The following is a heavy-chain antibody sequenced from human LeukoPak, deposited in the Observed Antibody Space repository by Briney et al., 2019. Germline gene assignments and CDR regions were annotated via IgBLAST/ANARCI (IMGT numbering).Heavy chain of an antibody. Sequence: RGASVKVSCKASGYTFTGYYMHWVRQAPGQGLEWVGWINPNSGVTNYAQKLQGRVTMTGDTSINTAYMELSSLRSEDTAVYYCARTHDILTGYPYGMDVWGQGTTVTVSS. J-gene: IGHJ6*02. CDR2: INPNSGVT. D-gene: IGHD3-9*01. CDR1: GYTFTGYY. CDR3: ARTHDILTGYPYGMDV. V-gene: IGHV1-2*02.